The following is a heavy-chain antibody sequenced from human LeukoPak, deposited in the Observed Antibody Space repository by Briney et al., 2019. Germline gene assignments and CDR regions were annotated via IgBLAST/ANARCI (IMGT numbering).Heavy chain of an antibody. CDR2: SKYDGSTK. V-gene: IGHV3-74*01. CDR1: GFSLSGSW. D-gene: IGHD3-10*01. J-gene: IGHJ3*01. Sequence: GGSLRLSCEASGFSLSGSWMHWVRQAPGKGLMWVSQSKYDGSTKSYAASVRGRFTISRDNAKNTLYLHMDSLRAEDTAVYYCARSDYFHNWVQGTMVVVSA. CDR3: ARSDYFHN.